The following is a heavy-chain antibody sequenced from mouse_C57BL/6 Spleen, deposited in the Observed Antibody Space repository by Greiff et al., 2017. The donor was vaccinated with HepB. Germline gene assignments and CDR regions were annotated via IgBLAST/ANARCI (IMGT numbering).Heavy chain of an antibody. CDR2: INYDGSST. V-gene: IGHV5-16*01. CDR1: GFTFSDYY. D-gene: IGHD2-1*01. CDR3: ARDRGNHGYYFDY. Sequence: EVMLVESEGGLVQPGSSMKLSCTASGFTFSDYYMAWVRQVPEKGLEWVANINYDGSSTYYLDSLKSRFIISRDNAKNILYLQMSSLKSEDTATYYCARDRGNHGYYFDYWGQGTTLTVSS. J-gene: IGHJ2*01.